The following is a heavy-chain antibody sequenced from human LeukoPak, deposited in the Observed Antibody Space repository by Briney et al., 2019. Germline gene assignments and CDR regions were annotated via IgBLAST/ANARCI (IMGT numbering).Heavy chain of an antibody. Sequence: SETLSLTCAVYGESFSGFYWTWLRQPLGKGLEWIGEVDHSGSTNYNPSLKSRVTISADTSKNQFSLKVRSVTVADTAVYYCARARGTVAIDYWGQGTLVTVSS. CDR1: GESFSGFY. V-gene: IGHV4-34*01. CDR3: ARARGTVAIDY. J-gene: IGHJ4*02. D-gene: IGHD5-12*01. CDR2: VDHSGST.